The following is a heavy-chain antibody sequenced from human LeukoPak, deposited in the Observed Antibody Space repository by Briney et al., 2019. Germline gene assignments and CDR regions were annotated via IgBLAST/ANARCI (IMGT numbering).Heavy chain of an antibody. J-gene: IGHJ3*02. Sequence: ASVKVSCKASGYTFTKYYIHWVRQAPGQGLGWMGLINPGGDNTNYAQNFQGRVTMTRDTSTSTVYMELSSLRSEDTAIYYCARIRDGYNDAYDIWGQGTVVTVPS. D-gene: IGHD5-24*01. V-gene: IGHV1-46*01. CDR1: GYTFTKYY. CDR2: INPGGDNT. CDR3: ARIRDGYNDAYDI.